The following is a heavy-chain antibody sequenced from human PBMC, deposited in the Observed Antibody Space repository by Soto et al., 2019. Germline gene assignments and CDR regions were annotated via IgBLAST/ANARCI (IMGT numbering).Heavy chain of an antibody. J-gene: IGHJ3*02. D-gene: IGHD3-22*01. CDR2: IYHSGST. CDR1: GGSISSSNW. CDR3: ARKRGYYYDTRMDEVFDI. V-gene: IGHV4-4*02. Sequence: QVQLQESGPGLVKPSGTLSLTCAVSGGSISSSNWWSWVRQPPGKGLEWIGEIYHSGSTNYNPSLKSRVTISVDKSKHQSSLKLSSVTAAATALYYCARKRGYYYDTRMDEVFDIWGQGTMVTVSS.